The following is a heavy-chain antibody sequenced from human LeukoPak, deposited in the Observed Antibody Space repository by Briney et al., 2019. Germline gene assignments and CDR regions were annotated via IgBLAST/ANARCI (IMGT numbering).Heavy chain of an antibody. J-gene: IGHJ4*02. V-gene: IGHV4-39*07. CDR1: NGSISSSSFY. D-gene: IGHD5-12*01. Sequence: SETLSLTCTVANGSISSSSFYWSWIRQPPGNGLEWVGSIYHSGSTYYNPSLKSRVTISVDTSKNQFSLQLRSVTAADTAVYYCARVRGFSGYEGWGQGTLVTVSS. CDR2: IYHSGST. CDR3: ARVRGFSGYEG.